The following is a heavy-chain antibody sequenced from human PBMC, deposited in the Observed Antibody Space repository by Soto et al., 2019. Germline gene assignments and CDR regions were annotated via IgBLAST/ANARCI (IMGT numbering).Heavy chain of an antibody. V-gene: IGHV4-59*08. CDR3: ARHASRTYGLYYFDY. J-gene: IGHJ4*02. CDR1: GGSISGYF. D-gene: IGHD4-17*01. CDR2: LSYSGST. Sequence: SETLSLTCTVSGGSISGYFWSWIRQPPGKGLEWIGYLSYSGSTNYNPSLRSRVTISVDTSRNQFSLKLSSVTAADTAVYYCARHASRTYGLYYFDYWGQGTLVPVSS.